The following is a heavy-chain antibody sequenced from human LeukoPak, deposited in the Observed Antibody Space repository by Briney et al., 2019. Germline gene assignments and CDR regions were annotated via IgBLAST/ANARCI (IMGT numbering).Heavy chain of an antibody. Sequence: GESLKISRKGSGYKFTSYWIGWVRQMPGKGLDWMGIIYPGDSDTRYSPSFQGQVTISADKSISTAYLQWSSLKASDTAMYYCARRAYCGGDCYSGADYWGQGTLVTVSS. J-gene: IGHJ4*02. D-gene: IGHD2-21*02. CDR1: GYKFTSYW. V-gene: IGHV5-51*01. CDR2: IYPGDSDT. CDR3: ARRAYCGGDCYSGADY.